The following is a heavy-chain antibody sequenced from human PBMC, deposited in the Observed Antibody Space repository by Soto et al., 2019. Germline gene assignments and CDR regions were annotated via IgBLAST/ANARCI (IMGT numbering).Heavy chain of an antibody. CDR1: GFTFSSYG. J-gene: IGHJ5*02. Sequence: GGSLRLSCAASGFTFSSYGMHWVRQAPGKGLEWVAVIWYDGSNKYYADSVKGRFTISRDNSKNTLYLQMNSLRAEDTAVYYCAREASGLERGWFDPWGQGTLVTVSS. D-gene: IGHD1-1*01. V-gene: IGHV3-33*01. CDR2: IWYDGSNK. CDR3: AREASGLERGWFDP.